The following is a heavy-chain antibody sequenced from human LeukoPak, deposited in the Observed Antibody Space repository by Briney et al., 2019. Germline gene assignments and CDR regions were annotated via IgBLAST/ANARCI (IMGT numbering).Heavy chain of an antibody. Sequence: PSETLSLTCSVSGDSIRNSNYNWAWVRQPPGTGLEWLGSFYYSESTYSNPSLKSRVTISVDTSKNQFSLKLSSVTAADTAVYYCARETTVTTCFDYWGQGTLVTVSS. D-gene: IGHD4-17*01. CDR3: ARETTVTTCFDY. V-gene: IGHV4-39*07. CDR2: FYYSEST. J-gene: IGHJ4*02. CDR1: GDSIRNSNYN.